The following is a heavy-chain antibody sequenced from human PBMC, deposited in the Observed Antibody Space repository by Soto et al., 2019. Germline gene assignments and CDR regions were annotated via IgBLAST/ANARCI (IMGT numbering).Heavy chain of an antibody. CDR2: ISAYNGNT. CDR3: ARVNTPVDY. J-gene: IGHJ4*02. V-gene: IGHV1-18*01. Sequence: QVQLVQSGTEVKKPGASVKVSCKTSGYSFTMHDISWVRQTPGQGLEWMGRISAYNGNTNYAPKFLGRVTMTTDTSTSTGYMELRSLRSDDTAGYYCARVNTPVDYWGQGTLVTVSA. CDR1: GYSFTMHD. D-gene: IGHD2-2*01.